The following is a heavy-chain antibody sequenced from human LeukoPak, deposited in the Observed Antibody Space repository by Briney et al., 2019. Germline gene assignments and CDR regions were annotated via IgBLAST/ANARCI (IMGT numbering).Heavy chain of an antibody. D-gene: IGHD1-26*01. CDR3: ARGGPSSDY. J-gene: IGHJ4*02. V-gene: IGHV4-38-2*02. CDR1: GYSISSGYY. CDR2: IYHSGST. Sequence: SETLSLTCSVSGYSISSGYYWGWIRQPPGKGLEWIGSIYHSGSTYYNPSLKSRVIISVDTSKNQFSLKLSSVTAADTAVYYCARGGPSSDYWGQGTLVTVSS.